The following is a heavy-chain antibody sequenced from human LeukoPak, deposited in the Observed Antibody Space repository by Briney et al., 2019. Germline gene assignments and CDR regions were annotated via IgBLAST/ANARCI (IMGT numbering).Heavy chain of an antibody. CDR3: AKDRNWGSGVDY. CDR2: ISGSGGST. CDR1: GFTFSSYA. V-gene: IGHV3-23*01. Sequence: GGSLRLSCAASGFTFSSYAMSWVRQAPGEGLEWVSAISGSGGSTYYADSVKGRFTISRDNSKNTLYLQMNSLRAEDTAVYYCAKDRNWGSGVDYWGQGTLVTVSS. D-gene: IGHD7-27*01. J-gene: IGHJ4*02.